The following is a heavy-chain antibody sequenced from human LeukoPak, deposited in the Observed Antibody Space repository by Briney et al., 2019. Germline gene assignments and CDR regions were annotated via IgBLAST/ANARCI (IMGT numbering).Heavy chain of an antibody. D-gene: IGHD6-6*01. V-gene: IGHV3-30*02. CDR2: IRYDGSNK. J-gene: IGHJ4*02. Sequence: GGSLRLSCAASGFTFSSYGMQWFRQAPGKGLEWVAFIRYDGSNKYYADSVKGRFTISRDNSKNTLYLQMNSLRAEDTAVYYCAKDKRYSSSGVDYWGQGTLVTVSS. CDR1: GFTFSSYG. CDR3: AKDKRYSSSGVDY.